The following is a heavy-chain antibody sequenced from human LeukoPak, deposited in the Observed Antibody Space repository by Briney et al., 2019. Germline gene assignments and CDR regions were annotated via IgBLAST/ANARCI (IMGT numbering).Heavy chain of an antibody. CDR1: GFTFSSYS. D-gene: IGHD4/OR15-4a*01. CDR2: IYSDNT. CDR3: ARRAGAYSHPYDY. J-gene: IGHJ4*02. Sequence: GGSLRLSCAASGFTFSSYSMNWVRQAPGKGLEWVSFIYSDNTHYSDSVKGRVTISRDNSKNTLYLQMNSLRAEDTAVYYCARRAGAYSHPYDYWGQGTLVTVSS. V-gene: IGHV3-53*01.